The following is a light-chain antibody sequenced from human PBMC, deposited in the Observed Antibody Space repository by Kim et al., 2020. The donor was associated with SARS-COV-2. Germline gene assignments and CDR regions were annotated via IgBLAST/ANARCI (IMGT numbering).Light chain of an antibody. CDR3: VLYMGSGSWV. V-gene: IGLV8-61*01. CDR2: STN. Sequence: GGTVTLTCGLSSGSVSTSYYPSWYQQTPGQAPRTLIYSTNTRSSGVPDRFSGSIRGNKAALTITGAQADDESDYYCVLYMGSGSWVFGGGTQLTVL. CDR1: SGSVSTSYY. J-gene: IGLJ3*02.